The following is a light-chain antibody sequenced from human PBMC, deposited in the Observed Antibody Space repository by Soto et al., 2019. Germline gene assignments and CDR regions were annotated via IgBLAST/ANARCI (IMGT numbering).Light chain of an antibody. Sequence: EIVLTQSPGTLSLSPGERATLSCRASRSVTSNYLGWYQQKPGQAPRLLIYGASSRATGIPDRFSGSGSGTDFTLTFSRLEPEDFALYYCQQYASSPFTVGQGTKLEI. CDR3: QQYASSPFT. CDR1: RSVTSNY. CDR2: GAS. V-gene: IGKV3-20*01. J-gene: IGKJ2*01.